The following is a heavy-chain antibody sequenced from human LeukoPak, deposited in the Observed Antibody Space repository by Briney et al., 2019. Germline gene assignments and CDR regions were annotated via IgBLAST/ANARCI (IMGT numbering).Heavy chain of an antibody. CDR2: ISYDGREK. CDR3: AKDGGWGSGWRV. J-gene: IGHJ4*02. V-gene: IGHV3-30*18. Sequence: PGGSLRLSCSASGFNFSTSGIHWVRQGPGEGLEWVAVISYDGREKYYRDSVMGRFTISRDNSKKTLYLQMNRLRREDTAVYYCAKDGGWGSGWRVWGQGTLVTVSS. D-gene: IGHD6-19*01. CDR1: GFNFSTSG.